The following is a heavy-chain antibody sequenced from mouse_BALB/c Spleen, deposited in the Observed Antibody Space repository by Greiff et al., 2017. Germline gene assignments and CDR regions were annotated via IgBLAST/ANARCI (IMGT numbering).Heavy chain of an antibody. CDR1: GFTFSSYG. Sequence: EVKLMESGGGLVQPGGSLKLSCAASGFTFSSYGMSWVRQTPDKRLELVATINSNGGSTYYPDSVKGRFTISRDNAKNTLYLQMSSLKSEDTAMYYCARDRITTTDVWGAGTTVTVSS. J-gene: IGHJ1*01. V-gene: IGHV5-6-3*01. D-gene: IGHD1-1*01. CDR2: INSNGGST. CDR3: ARDRITTTDV.